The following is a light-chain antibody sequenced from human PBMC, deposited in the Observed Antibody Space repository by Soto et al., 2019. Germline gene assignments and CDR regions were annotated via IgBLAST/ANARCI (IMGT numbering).Light chain of an antibody. J-gene: IGLJ1*01. CDR3: GTWDSSLSAYV. CDR2: DNN. V-gene: IGLV1-51*01. CDR1: SSNIRNNY. Sequence: QSVLTQPPAVAAAPRQKVTIPCSGSSSNIRNNYVSWYQQLPGTAPKLLIYDNNKRPSGIPDRFSGSKSGTSATLGITGLQTGDEADYYCGTWDSSLSAYVFGTGTKVTVL.